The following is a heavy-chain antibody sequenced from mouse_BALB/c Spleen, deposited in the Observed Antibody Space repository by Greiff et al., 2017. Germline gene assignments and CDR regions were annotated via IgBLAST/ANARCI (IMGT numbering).Heavy chain of an antibody. V-gene: IGHV5-9-4*01. D-gene: IGHD1-1*01. Sequence: EVQLVESGGGLVKPGGSLKLSCAASGFTFSSYAMSWVRQSPEKRLEWVAEISSGGSYTYYPDTVTGRFTISRDNAKNTLYLEMSSLRSEDTAMYYCSRKTTVVAPYIDYWGQGTTLTVSS. J-gene: IGHJ2*01. CDR3: SRKTTVVAPYIDY. CDR1: GFTFSSYA. CDR2: ISSGGSYT.